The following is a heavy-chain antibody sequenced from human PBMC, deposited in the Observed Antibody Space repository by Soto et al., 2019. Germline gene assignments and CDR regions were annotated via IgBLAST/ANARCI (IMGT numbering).Heavy chain of an antibody. CDR2: ISGSGGST. D-gene: IGHD2-21*02. CDR3: AKDKNVVVTAIGAFDI. J-gene: IGHJ3*02. CDR1: GFTFSSYA. V-gene: IGHV3-23*01. Sequence: GSLRLSCATSGFTFSSYAMSWVRQAPGKGLEWVSAISGSGGSTYYADSVKGRFTISRDNSKNTLYLQMNSLRAEDTAVYYCAKDKNVVVTAIGAFDIWGQGTMVTVSS.